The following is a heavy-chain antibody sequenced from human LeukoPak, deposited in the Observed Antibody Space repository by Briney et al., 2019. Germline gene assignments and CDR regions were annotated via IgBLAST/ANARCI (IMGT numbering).Heavy chain of an antibody. CDR3: AKDWTTMIRGADY. CDR1: GFTFSSYA. CDR2: ISYDGSNK. D-gene: IGHD3-10*01. Sequence: PGRSLRLSCAASGFTFSSYAMHWVRQAPGKGLEWVAVISYDGSNKYYADSVKGRFTISRDKSKHTLYLQMDSLRAEDTAVYYCAKDWTTMIRGADYWGQGTLVTVSS. V-gene: IGHV3-30*14. J-gene: IGHJ4*02.